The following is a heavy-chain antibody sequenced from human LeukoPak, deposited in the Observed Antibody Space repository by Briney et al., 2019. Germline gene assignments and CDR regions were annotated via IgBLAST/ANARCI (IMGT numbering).Heavy chain of an antibody. CDR2: ISAYNGNT. V-gene: IGHV1-18*01. CDR1: GYTFTSYG. CDR3: ARRPITMVRGVIITWFDP. Sequence: ASVKVSCKASGYTFTSYGISWVRQAPGQGLEWMGWISAYNGNTNYAQKLQGRVTMITDTSTSTAYMELRSLRSDDTAVYYCARRPITMVRGVIITWFDPWGQGTLVTVSS. J-gene: IGHJ5*02. D-gene: IGHD3-10*01.